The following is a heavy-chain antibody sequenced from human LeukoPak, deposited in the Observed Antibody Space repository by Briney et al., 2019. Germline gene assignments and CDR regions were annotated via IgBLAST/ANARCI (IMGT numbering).Heavy chain of an antibody. D-gene: IGHD1-26*01. V-gene: IGHV3-23*01. CDR3: AKDDGGSYYIYYYYMDV. Sequence: PGGSLRLSCAASGLTFSNYGMSRVRQAPGKRLEWVSAISGSGGNTYYADSVKGRFTISRDNSKNTLYLQMNSLRAEDTAVYYCAKDDGGSYYIYYYYMDVWGKGTTVTISS. J-gene: IGHJ6*03. CDR2: ISGSGGNT. CDR1: GLTFSNYG.